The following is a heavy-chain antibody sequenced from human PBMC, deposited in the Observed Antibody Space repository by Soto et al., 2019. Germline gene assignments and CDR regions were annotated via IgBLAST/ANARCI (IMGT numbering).Heavy chain of an antibody. Sequence: SESLSLHFTVSGVTLRGYYWSWSRQTPGKTLEWIGCIYFNGTTNYNPSLKSRVTISLDMSKNQFSLKLRSVTATDTAVYHCARGKGTHKYWGRGTLVTVSS. CDR2: IYFNGTT. CDR3: ARGKGTHKY. D-gene: IGHD3-10*01. CDR1: GVTLRGYY. J-gene: IGHJ4*02. V-gene: IGHV4-59*01.